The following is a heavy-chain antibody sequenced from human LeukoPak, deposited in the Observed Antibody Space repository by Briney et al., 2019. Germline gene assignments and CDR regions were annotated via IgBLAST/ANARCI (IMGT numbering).Heavy chain of an antibody. Sequence: GESLKISCKGSGYSFTSYWIGWVRQMPGKGLEWMGIIYPGDSDTRYSPSFQGQVTISADKSISTAYLQWSSLKASDTAMYYCAEQDAQLYYYDSSGYYAFDIWGQGTMVTVSS. CDR1: GYSFTSYW. J-gene: IGHJ3*02. V-gene: IGHV5-51*01. D-gene: IGHD3-22*01. CDR2: IYPGDSDT. CDR3: AEQDAQLYYYDSSGYYAFDI.